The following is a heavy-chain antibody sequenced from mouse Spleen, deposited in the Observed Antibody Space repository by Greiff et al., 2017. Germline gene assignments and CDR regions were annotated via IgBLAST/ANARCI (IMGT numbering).Heavy chain of an antibody. CDR1: GFSLTSYG. Sequence: VNLVESGPGLVAPSQSLSITCTVSGFSLTSYGVDWVRQSPGKGLEWLGVIWGGGSTNYNSALKSRLSISKDNSKSQVFLKMNSLQTDDTAMYYCASGRYYYDGSYDAMDYWGQGTSVTVSS. CDR2: IWGGGST. J-gene: IGHJ4*01. CDR3: ASGRYYYDGSYDAMDY. D-gene: IGHD1-1*01. V-gene: IGHV2-6*01.